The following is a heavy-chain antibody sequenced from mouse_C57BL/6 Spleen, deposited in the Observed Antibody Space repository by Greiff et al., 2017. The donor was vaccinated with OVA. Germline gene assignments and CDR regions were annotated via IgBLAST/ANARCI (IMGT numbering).Heavy chain of an antibody. Sequence: QVQLQQSGPELVKPGASVKFSCKASGYAFTSSWMNWVKQRPGQGLEWIGRIYPGDGGTNYNGKFKGKATLTVDKSSSTAYMQLSSLTSEDSAVDYCAISEDSSGYPFAYWGQGTLVTVSA. CDR3: AISEDSSGYPFAY. CDR1: GYAFTSSW. J-gene: IGHJ3*01. D-gene: IGHD3-2*02. V-gene: IGHV1-82*01. CDR2: IYPGDGGT.